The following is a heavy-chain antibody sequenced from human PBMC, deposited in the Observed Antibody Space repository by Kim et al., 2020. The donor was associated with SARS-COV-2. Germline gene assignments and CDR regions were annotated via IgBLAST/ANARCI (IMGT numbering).Heavy chain of an antibody. D-gene: IGHD4-4*01. CDR1: GFSFNSYG. Sequence: GASLRLSCAASGFSFNSYGMSWVRQAPGKGLEWVSSIGASGTTTYYAASVRGRFTISRDNSKNALFLEMNSLTAEDTAVYYCAKRGYRGYYFDYWGQGTLVTVSS. CDR3: AKRGYRGYYFDY. V-gene: IGHV3-23*01. CDR2: IGASGTTT. J-gene: IGHJ4*02.